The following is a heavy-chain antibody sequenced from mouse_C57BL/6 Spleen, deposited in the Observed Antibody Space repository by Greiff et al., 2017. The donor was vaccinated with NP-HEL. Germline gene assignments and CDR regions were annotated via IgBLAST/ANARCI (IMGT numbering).Heavy chain of an antibody. CDR3: ARRGDYYGSREGYFDV. Sequence: VKLMESGAELMKPGASVKLSCKATGYTFTGYWIEWVKQRPGHGLEWIGEILPGSGSTNYNEKFKGKATFTADTSSNTAYMQLSSLTTEDSAIYYCARRGDYYGSREGYFDVWGTGTTVTVSS. CDR1: GYTFTGYW. CDR2: ILPGSGST. D-gene: IGHD1-1*01. V-gene: IGHV1-9*01. J-gene: IGHJ1*03.